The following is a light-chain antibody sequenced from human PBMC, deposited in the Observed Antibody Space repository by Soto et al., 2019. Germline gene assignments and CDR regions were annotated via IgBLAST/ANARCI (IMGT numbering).Light chain of an antibody. CDR3: SSYATNLDVL. V-gene: IGLV2-8*01. CDR1: SSDVGGYNY. Sequence: QSVLTQPPSASGSPGQSVTVSCTGTSSDVGGYNYVSWYQQHPGKAPKLMIYEVDKRPSGVPDRFSGSKSGNTASLTVSGLQADDEAYYYCSSYATNLDVLFGGGTKLTVL. J-gene: IGLJ2*01. CDR2: EVD.